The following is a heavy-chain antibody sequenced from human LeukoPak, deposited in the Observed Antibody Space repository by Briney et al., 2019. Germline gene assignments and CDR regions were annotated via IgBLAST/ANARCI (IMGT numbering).Heavy chain of an antibody. D-gene: IGHD5-18*01. CDR3: ASSVDTAMV. CDR2: IYYSGST. J-gene: IGHJ4*02. V-gene: IGHV4-39*01. Sequence: PSETLSLXCTVSGGSISSSSYYWGWIRQPPGKGLEWIGSIYYSGSTYYNPSLKSRVTISVDTSKNQFSLKLSSVTAADTAVYYCASSVDTAMVWGQGTLVTVSS. CDR1: GGSISSSSYY.